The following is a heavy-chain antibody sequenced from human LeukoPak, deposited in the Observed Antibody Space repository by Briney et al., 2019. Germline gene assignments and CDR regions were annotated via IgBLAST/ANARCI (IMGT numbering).Heavy chain of an antibody. CDR1: GFTFSSYW. CDR2: VNSDGTST. J-gene: IGHJ2*01. D-gene: IGHD6-13*01. CDR3: AKDSAAGLDL. Sequence: PGGSLRLSCAASGFTFSSYWMFWVRHAPGKGLVWVSRVNSDGTSTNYADSVKGRFTVSRDNAKNTLYLQMNSLRVEDTAVYYCAKDSAAGLDLWGRGTLVIVSS. V-gene: IGHV3-74*01.